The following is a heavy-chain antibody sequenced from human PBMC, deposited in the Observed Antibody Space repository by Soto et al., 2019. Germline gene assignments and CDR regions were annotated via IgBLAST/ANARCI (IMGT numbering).Heavy chain of an antibody. V-gene: IGHV1-3*01. J-gene: IGHJ1*01. CDR3: ARVPPRAAAGTLYFQH. CDR2: INAGNGNT. D-gene: IGHD6-13*01. Sequence: ASVKVSCKASGYTFTSYAMHWVRQAPGQRLEWMGWINAGNGNTKYSQKFQGRVTITRDTSASTAYMELSSLRSEDTAVYYCARVPPRAAAGTLYFQHWGQGTLVTVS. CDR1: GYTFTSYA.